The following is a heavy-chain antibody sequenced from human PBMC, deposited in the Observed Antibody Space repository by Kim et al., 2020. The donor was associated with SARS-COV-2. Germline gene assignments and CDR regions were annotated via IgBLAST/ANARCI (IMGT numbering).Heavy chain of an antibody. CDR3: ARRLYHHGGVYYPFDF. J-gene: IGHJ4*02. V-gene: IGHV3-30*01. Sequence: EKGRFTISRDRSKNTIYVQMDSLRPDDTAFYFCARRLYHHGGVYYPFDFWGQGTLVTVSS. D-gene: IGHD2-8*01.